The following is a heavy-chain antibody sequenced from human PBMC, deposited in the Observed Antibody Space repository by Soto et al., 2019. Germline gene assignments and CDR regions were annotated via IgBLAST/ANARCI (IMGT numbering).Heavy chain of an antibody. V-gene: IGHV3-11*01. Sequence: QVQLVESGGGLVKPGGSLRLSCAASGFTFSDYYMSWIRQAPRKGLEWVSYISSSGITIYYADSVKGRFTISRDNARNSLYLQMNSLRAEETAVYYCARRGDYGDYPFDYWGQGTLVTVSS. J-gene: IGHJ4*02. CDR3: ARRGDYGDYPFDY. D-gene: IGHD4-17*01. CDR2: ISSSGITI. CDR1: GFTFSDYY.